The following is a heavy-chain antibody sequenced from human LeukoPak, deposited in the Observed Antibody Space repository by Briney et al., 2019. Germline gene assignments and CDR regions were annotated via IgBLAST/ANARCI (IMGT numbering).Heavy chain of an antibody. CDR2: IYTSGST. V-gene: IGHV4-4*07. Sequence: PSETLSLTCTVSGGSISSYYWSWIRQPAGKGLEWIGRIYTSGSTNYNPSLKSRVTMSVDTSKNQFSLKLSSVTAADTAVYYCARAPHYCGSGSYARDAFDIWGQGTMVTVSS. J-gene: IGHJ3*02. CDR1: GGSISSYY. D-gene: IGHD3-10*01. CDR3: ARAPHYCGSGSYARDAFDI.